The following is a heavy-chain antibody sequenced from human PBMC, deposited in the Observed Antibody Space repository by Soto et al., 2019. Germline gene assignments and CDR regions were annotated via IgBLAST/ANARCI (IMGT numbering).Heavy chain of an antibody. D-gene: IGHD2-15*01. V-gene: IGHV1-18*01. CDR1: GYTFTSYG. J-gene: IGHJ5*02. CDR3: ARESCRGGSCSYNWFAP. CDR2: ISAYNGNT. Sequence: ASAKVSCKASGYTFTSYGISWVRQAPGQGLEWMGWISAYNGNTNYAQKLQGRVTMTTDTSTSTAYMELRSLRSDDTAVYYCARESCRGGSCSYNWFAPWGQGTLSTVSA.